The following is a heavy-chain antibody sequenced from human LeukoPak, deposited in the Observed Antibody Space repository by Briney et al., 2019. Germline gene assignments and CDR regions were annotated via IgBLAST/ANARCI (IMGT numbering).Heavy chain of an antibody. D-gene: IGHD3-22*01. CDR3: AKAQGAGYYDSSGYQTTPFDY. CDR2: ISYDGSNK. Sequence: GGSLRLSCAASGFTFSSYAMHWVRQAPGKGLEWVAVISYDGSNKYYADSVKGRFTISRDNSKNTLYLQMNSLRAEDTAVYYCAKAQGAGYYDSSGYQTTPFDYWGQGTLVTVSS. V-gene: IGHV3-30*04. CDR1: GFTFSSYA. J-gene: IGHJ4*02.